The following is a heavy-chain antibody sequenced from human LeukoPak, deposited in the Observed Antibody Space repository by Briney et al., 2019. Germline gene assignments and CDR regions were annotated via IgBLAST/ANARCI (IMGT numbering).Heavy chain of an antibody. CDR1: RFSFSSYA. CDR2: ISGRGDRT. V-gene: IGHV3-23*01. J-gene: IGHJ4*02. CDR3: AKDLGRDY. Sequence: GGSLRLSCEVSRFSFSSYAMTWFRQAPGKGLEWVSAISGRGDRTSYADSVKGRFTISRDNSKNTLYLQMNSLRVEDTAVYYCAKDLGRDYWGQGTLVTVSS.